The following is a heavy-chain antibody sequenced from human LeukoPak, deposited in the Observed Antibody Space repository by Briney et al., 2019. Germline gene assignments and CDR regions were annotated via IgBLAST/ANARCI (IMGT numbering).Heavy chain of an antibody. CDR2: IPYDGSQN. CDR1: GFTFNTYS. CDR3: FDY. V-gene: IGHV3-30*04. D-gene: IGHD2-8*01. Sequence: GGSLRLSCEASGFTFNTYSMNWARQAPGKGLEWVAGIPYDGSQNSYADSVKGRFSISRDNSKSALYLQFYCTREGRFKAQHLFDYWGQGTMVTVSS. J-gene: IGHJ4*02.